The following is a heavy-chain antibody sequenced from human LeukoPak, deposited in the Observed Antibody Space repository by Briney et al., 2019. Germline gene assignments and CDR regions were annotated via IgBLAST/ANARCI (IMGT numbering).Heavy chain of an antibody. V-gene: IGHV3-33*01. CDR2: IWYDGSNK. D-gene: IGHD6-13*01. CDR1: GFTFSSYG. CDR3: AREAGTKGRLDY. J-gene: IGHJ4*02. Sequence: GRSLRLSCAASGFTFSSYGMHWVRQAPGKGLEWVVVIWYDGSNKYYADSVKGRFTISRDNSKNTLYLQMNSLRAEDTAVYYCAREAGTKGRLDYWGQGTLVTVSS.